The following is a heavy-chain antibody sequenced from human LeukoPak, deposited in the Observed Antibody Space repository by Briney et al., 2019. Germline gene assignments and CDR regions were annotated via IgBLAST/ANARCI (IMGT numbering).Heavy chain of an antibody. D-gene: IGHD6-13*01. V-gene: IGHV1-69*13. Sequence: ASVKVSCKASGGTFSSYAISWVRQAPGQGLEWMGGIIPIFGTANYAQKFQGRVTITADESTSTAYMELSSLRSEDTAVYYCAKDGTGVIGQQLGAFDYWGQGTLVTVSS. CDR3: AKDGTGVIGQQLGAFDY. CDR2: IIPIFGTA. CDR1: GGTFSSYA. J-gene: IGHJ4*02.